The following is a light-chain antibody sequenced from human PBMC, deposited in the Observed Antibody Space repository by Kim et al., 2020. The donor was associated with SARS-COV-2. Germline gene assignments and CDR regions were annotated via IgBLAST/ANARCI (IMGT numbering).Light chain of an antibody. CDR3: QRGRA. V-gene: IGKV1-39*01. Sequence: DIQMTQSPSSLSASVGDRVTITCRASQSISSYLNWYQQKPGKAPKLLIYAASSLQSGVPSRFSGSGSGTDFTLTISSLQPEDFATYYCQRGRAFGQGTKLEI. CDR1: QSISSY. CDR2: AAS. J-gene: IGKJ2*01.